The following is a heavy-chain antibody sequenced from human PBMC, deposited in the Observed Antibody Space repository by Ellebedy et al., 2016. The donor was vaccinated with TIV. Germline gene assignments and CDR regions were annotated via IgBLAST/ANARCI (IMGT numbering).Heavy chain of an antibody. V-gene: IGHV1-46*01. CDR3: AREENIVVVPAAMDV. D-gene: IGHD2-2*01. Sequence: AASVKVSCKASGYTFTSYYMHWVRQAPGQGLEWMGIINPSGGSTRYAQKFQGRVTMTRDTSTSTVYMELSSLRSEDTAVYYCAREENIVVVPAAMDVWGQGTTVTVSS. J-gene: IGHJ6*02. CDR2: INPSGGST. CDR1: GYTFTSYY.